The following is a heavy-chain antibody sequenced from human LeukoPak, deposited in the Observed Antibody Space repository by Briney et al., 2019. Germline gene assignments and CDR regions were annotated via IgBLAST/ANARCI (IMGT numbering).Heavy chain of an antibody. CDR2: ISGDGVST. CDR1: GFTLSNYA. V-gene: IGHV3-23*01. J-gene: IGHJ4*02. Sequence: GGSLRLCCAASGFTLSNYAMSWVRQAPGKGLEWVSAISGDGVSTYFADSVRGRFAISTDNSKNTLYLQMNSLRAEDTALYYCAKDAYSSGWFHLDYWGQGTLVTVSS. D-gene: IGHD6-19*01. CDR3: AKDAYSSGWFHLDY.